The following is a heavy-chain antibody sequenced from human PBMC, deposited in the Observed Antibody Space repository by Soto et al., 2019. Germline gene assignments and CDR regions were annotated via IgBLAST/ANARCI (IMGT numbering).Heavy chain of an antibody. J-gene: IGHJ4*02. CDR1: GFAFSSYL. V-gene: IGHV3-23*01. CDR3: AKRDIVGVSQLHRFLVDY. CDR2: ISESGDST. Sequence: EVQLLESGGGLVQPGGALRLSCVASGFAFSSYLMTWVRQAPGKGLEWVSGISESGDSTDYADSVKGRFTISRDNSKNTLYLQMNSLRAEDTAVYYCAKRDIVGVSQLHRFLVDYWGQGPLVTVSS. D-gene: IGHD1-26*01.